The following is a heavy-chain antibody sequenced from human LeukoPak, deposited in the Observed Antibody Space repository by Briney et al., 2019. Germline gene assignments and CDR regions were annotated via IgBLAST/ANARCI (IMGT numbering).Heavy chain of an antibody. CDR1: GGSISSGGYY. CDR3: GGAKMNYGDYVRGSCFDP. V-gene: IGHV4-31*03. Sequence: SETLSLTCTVSGGSISSGGYYWSWICQHPGKGLEWIGYIYYSGSTYYNPSLKSRVTISVDTSKNQFSLKLSSVTAADTAVYYCGGAKMNYGDYVRGSCFDPWGQGTLVTVPS. CDR2: IYYSGST. D-gene: IGHD4-17*01. J-gene: IGHJ5*02.